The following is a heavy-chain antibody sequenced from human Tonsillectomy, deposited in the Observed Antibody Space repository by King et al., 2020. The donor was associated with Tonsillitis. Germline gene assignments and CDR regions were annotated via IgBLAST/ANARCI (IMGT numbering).Heavy chain of an antibody. CDR3: TARTAVGTRFFDY. J-gene: IGHJ4*02. D-gene: IGHD6-13*01. CDR2: FKSKTDGGTT. CDR1: GFTFRNAW. Sequence: VQLVESGGGLVKPGGCLRLSCAASGFTFRNAWMSWVRQAPGKGLEWVCRFKSKTDGGTTDYAAPVKGRITISRDDSKNTPYLQKNSLKTEDTAVYYCTARTAVGTRFFDYWGQGTLVTVSS. V-gene: IGHV3-15*01.